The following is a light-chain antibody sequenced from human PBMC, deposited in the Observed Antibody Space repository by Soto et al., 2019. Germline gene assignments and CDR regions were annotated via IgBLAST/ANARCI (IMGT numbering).Light chain of an antibody. Sequence: IMLTQSPGTRSLSPGERATLSFRASQSVSSSYLAWYQQKPGQAPRLLISGASTRATGIPDRFSGSGSGTEFTLTFSSLQSEDFALYYCHQYNSWPPGTFGQGTKVDI. CDR1: QSVSSSY. J-gene: IGKJ2*01. V-gene: IGKV3-20*01. CDR3: HQYNSWPPGT. CDR2: GAS.